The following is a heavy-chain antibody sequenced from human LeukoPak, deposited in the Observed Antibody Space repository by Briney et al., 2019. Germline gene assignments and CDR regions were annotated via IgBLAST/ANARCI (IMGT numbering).Heavy chain of an antibody. Sequence: ASVKLSCKASGGTFSSYAISWVRQAPGQGLEWMGGIIPIFGTANYAQKFQGRVTITADESTSTAFMELSSLRSEDTAVYYCARVAAAGTKPDYWGQGTLVTVSS. CDR1: GGTFSSYA. CDR2: IIPIFGTA. V-gene: IGHV1-69*13. D-gene: IGHD6-13*01. J-gene: IGHJ4*02. CDR3: ARVAAAGTKPDY.